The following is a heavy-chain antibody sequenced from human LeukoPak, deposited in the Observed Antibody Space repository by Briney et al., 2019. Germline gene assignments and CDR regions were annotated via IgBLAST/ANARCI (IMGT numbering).Heavy chain of an antibody. CDR2: ISSSGTTT. J-gene: IGHJ3*02. CDR3: ARGVHCSSSSCYLGAFDS. D-gene: IGHD2-2*01. Sequence: GXXLXLSCAASGFTFSDYFMTWVRQAPGKGLEWVSYISSSGTTTYYADSVKGRSTISRDNAKNSLYLQVNSLRAEDTPVYYCARGVHCSSSSCYLGAFDSWGQGTMVTVSS. CDR1: GFTFSDYF. V-gene: IGHV3-11*04.